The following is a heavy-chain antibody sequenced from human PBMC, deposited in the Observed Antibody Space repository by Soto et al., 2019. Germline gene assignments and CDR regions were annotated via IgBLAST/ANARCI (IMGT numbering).Heavy chain of an antibody. V-gene: IGHV3-30*18. CDR2: ISYDGSNK. Sequence: GGSLRLSCAASGFTFSSYGMHWVRQAPGKGLEWVAVISYDGSNKYYADSVKGRFTISRDNSKNTLYLQMNSLRAEDTAVYYCAKKGIQLWSPLRYWGQGTLVTVSS. CDR1: GFTFSSYG. CDR3: AKKGIQLWSPLRY. D-gene: IGHD5-18*01. J-gene: IGHJ4*02.